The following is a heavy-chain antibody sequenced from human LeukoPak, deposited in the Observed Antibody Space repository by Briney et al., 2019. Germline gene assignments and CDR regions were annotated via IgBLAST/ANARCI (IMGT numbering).Heavy chain of an antibody. Sequence: ASVKVSCKASGYTFTGYYMHWVRQAPGQGLEWMGWINPNSGGTNYAQKFQGRVTMTRNTSISTAYMELSSLRSEDTAVYYCARGRSARGIAVAGDRVGAFDIWGQGTMVTVSS. D-gene: IGHD6-19*01. V-gene: IGHV1-2*02. CDR3: ARGRSARGIAVAGDRVGAFDI. CDR2: INPNSGGT. CDR1: GYTFTGYY. J-gene: IGHJ3*02.